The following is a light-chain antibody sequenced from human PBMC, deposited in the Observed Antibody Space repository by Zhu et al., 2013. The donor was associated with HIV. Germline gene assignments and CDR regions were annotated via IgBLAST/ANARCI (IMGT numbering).Light chain of an antibody. CDR3: QQRLT. CDR1: QSVTTY. Sequence: EIVLTQSPGTVSLSPGERATLSCRASQSVTTYLAWYQQKPGQAPRLLIYDASNRATGIPARFSGSGSGTDFTLTISSLEPEDFAVYYCQQRLTFGPGTKVNIK. J-gene: IGKJ3*01. V-gene: IGKV3-11*01. CDR2: DAS.